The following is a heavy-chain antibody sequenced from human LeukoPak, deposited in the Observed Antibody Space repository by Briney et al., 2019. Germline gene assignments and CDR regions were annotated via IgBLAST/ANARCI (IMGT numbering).Heavy chain of an antibody. D-gene: IGHD1-20*01. Sequence: GGSLRLSCAASGFTFSSYAMSWVRQAPGKGLEWVSAISGSGGSTYYADSVKGRFTISRDNSKNTLYLQMNSLRAEDTAVYYCAKDGPPYNWNVNYFDYWGQGTLVTVSS. CDR1: GFTFSSYA. V-gene: IGHV3-23*01. CDR2: ISGSGGST. J-gene: IGHJ4*02. CDR3: AKDGPPYNWNVNYFDY.